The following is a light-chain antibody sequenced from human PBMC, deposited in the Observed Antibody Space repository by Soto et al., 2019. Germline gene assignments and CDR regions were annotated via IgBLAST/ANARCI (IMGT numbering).Light chain of an antibody. CDR3: QQYESLPLT. Sequence: DLQMTQSPSSLSASVGDRVTSTCQASQDINKNLSWYQQKPGKAPKLLIYDASDLETGVPSRFSGSASGTGFTFTISSLQPEDFATYYCQQYESLPLTFGQGTRLEIK. CDR1: QDINKN. CDR2: DAS. V-gene: IGKV1-33*01. J-gene: IGKJ5*01.